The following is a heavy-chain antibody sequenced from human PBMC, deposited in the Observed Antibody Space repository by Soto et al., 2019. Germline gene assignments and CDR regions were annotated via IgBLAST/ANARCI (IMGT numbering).Heavy chain of an antibody. CDR1: GYTFTSYG. Sequence: QVQLVQSGAEVKKPGASVKVSCKASGYTFTSYGISWVRQAPGQGLEWMGWINAYNGNTNYAQNPQXRXTLXTDTSTSTAYMELRSLRSDDTAVYYCARDWFGVDYWGQGTLVTVSS. D-gene: IGHD3-16*01. V-gene: IGHV1-18*01. J-gene: IGHJ4*02. CDR2: INAYNGNT. CDR3: ARDWFGVDY.